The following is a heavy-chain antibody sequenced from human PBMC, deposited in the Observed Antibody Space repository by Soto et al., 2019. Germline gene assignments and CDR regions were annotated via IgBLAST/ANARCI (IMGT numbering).Heavy chain of an antibody. Sequence: ASVKVSCKASGYTFTSYAMHWVRQAPGQRLEWMGWINAGNGNTKYSQKFQGRVTITRDTSASTAYMELSSLRSEDTAVYYCARVIGGLYYFDYWGQGILVTVSS. J-gene: IGHJ4*02. CDR3: ARVIGGLYYFDY. CDR2: INAGNGNT. D-gene: IGHD3-16*01. CDR1: GYTFTSYA. V-gene: IGHV1-3*01.